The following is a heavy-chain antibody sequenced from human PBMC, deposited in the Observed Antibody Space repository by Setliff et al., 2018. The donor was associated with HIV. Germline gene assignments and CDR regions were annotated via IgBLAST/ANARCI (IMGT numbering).Heavy chain of an antibody. D-gene: IGHD3-10*01. CDR1: GGTFSSYA. CDR2: IIPIFGTA. Sequence: SVKVSCKASGGTFSSYAISWVRQAPGQGPEWMGGIIPIFGTANYAQKFQGRVTITTDESTSTAYMELSSLRSEDTAVYYCARAGRGLWFGEVAFDIWGQGTMVTVSS. J-gene: IGHJ3*02. V-gene: IGHV1-69*05. CDR3: ARAGRGLWFGEVAFDI.